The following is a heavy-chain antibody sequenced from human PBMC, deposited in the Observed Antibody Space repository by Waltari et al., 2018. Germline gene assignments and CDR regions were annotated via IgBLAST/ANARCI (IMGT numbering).Heavy chain of an antibody. Sequence: EVQLVESGGDLVQPGRSLSLPCVGSGFTLDLFVIQWFRQAAGKGVEWVACISWNSASVAYADFVRGRIIVSRDNSRNSLYLQMNSLRIEDTAFYYCVGNIASSGDYGFLDYWGQGTLVTVSS. J-gene: IGHJ4*02. CDR1: GFTLDLFV. CDR3: VGNIASSGDYGFLDY. V-gene: IGHV3-9*01. D-gene: IGHD2-15*01. CDR2: ISWNSASV.